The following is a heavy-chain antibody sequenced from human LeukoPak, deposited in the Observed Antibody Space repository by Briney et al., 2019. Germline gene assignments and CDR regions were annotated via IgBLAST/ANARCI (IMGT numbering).Heavy chain of an antibody. D-gene: IGHD3-9*01. Sequence: SGTLSLTCAVYGGSFSGYYWSWIRQPPGKGLEWIGEINHSGSTNYNPSLKSRVTISVDTSKNQFSLKLSSVTAADTAVYYCARGRGILTGYYGYWGQGTLVTVSS. CDR2: INHSGST. V-gene: IGHV4-34*01. CDR3: ARGRGILTGYYGY. J-gene: IGHJ4*02. CDR1: GGSFSGYY.